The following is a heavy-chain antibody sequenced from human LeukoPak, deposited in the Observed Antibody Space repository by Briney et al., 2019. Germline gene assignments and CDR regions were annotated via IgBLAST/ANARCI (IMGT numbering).Heavy chain of an antibody. Sequence: SETLSLTCAVSGGSISSYYWSWIRQPPGKGLEWIGYIYYSGSTNHNPSLKSRVTISVDTSKNQFSLKLSSVTAADTAVYYCARESLGAPIDYWGQGTLVTVSS. CDR2: IYYSGST. V-gene: IGHV4-59*01. CDR3: ARESLGAPIDY. J-gene: IGHJ4*02. CDR1: GGSISSYY. D-gene: IGHD1-26*01.